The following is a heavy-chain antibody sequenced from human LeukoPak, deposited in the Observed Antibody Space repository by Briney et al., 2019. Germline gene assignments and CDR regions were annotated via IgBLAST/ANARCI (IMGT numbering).Heavy chain of an antibody. CDR2: ISAYNGNT. CDR1: GYTFTSYD. Sequence: ASVKVSCKASGYTFTSYDISWVRQATGQGLEWMGWISAYNGNTNYAQKLQGRVTMTTDTSTSTAYMELRSLRSDDTAVYYCARDSGSYFSREEAFDYWGQGTLVTVSS. CDR3: ARDSGSYFSREEAFDY. D-gene: IGHD1-26*01. J-gene: IGHJ4*02. V-gene: IGHV1-18*01.